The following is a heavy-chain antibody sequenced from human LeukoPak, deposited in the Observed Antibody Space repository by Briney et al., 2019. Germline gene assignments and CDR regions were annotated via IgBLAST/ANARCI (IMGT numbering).Heavy chain of an antibody. CDR3: AKDPRDSSSWYFDY. J-gene: IGHJ4*02. CDR2: IWYDGSNK. Sequence: GGSLRLSCAASGFTFSSYGMHWVRQAPGKGLEWVAVIWYDGSNKYYADSVKGRFTISRDNSKNTLYLQMNSLRAEDTAVYHCAKDPRDSSSWYFDYWGQGTLVTVSS. D-gene: IGHD6-13*01. V-gene: IGHV3-33*06. CDR1: GFTFSSYG.